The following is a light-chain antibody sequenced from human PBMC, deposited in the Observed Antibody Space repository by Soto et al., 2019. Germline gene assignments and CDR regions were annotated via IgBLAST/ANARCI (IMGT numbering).Light chain of an antibody. Sequence: QSVLTQPAAVSGSPGQSITISCTGTSGDVGGQTYVSWYQQYPGKAPKPILFDVTDRPSGVPDRFSGSKSGNTASLTISGLQAEDEAAYYCSSYSSNNPVLFGGGTKLTVL. V-gene: IGLV2-14*03. CDR1: SGDVGGQTY. J-gene: IGLJ2*01. CDR2: DVT. CDR3: SSYSSNNPVL.